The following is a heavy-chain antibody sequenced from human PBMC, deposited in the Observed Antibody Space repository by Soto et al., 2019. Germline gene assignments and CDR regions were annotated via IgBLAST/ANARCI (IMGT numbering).Heavy chain of an antibody. CDR1: GGTFSSYA. CDR2: IIPIFGTA. J-gene: IGHJ4*02. V-gene: IGHV1-69*01. CDR3: AIHAYYDYVWGSYRSYFDY. D-gene: IGHD3-16*02. Sequence: QVQLVQSGAEVKKPGSSVKVSCKASGGTFSSYAISWVRQAPGQGLEWMGGIIPIFGTANYAQKFQGRVTITADESTSTAYMELSSLRAEDTAGYYCAIHAYYDYVWGSYRSYFDYWGQGTLVTVSS.